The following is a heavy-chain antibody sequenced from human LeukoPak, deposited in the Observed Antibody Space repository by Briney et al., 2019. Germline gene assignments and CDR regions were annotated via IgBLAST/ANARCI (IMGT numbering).Heavy chain of an antibody. CDR3: AKDAARGAAAGTRGDY. V-gene: IGHV3-23*01. CDR1: GFTFTKYA. CDR2: ISDSGDST. J-gene: IGHJ4*02. Sequence: GGSQRLSCEASGFTFTKYAMSWVRQAPGRGLEWVSVISDSGDSTYCADSVKGRFTISRDNSKTTLYLQMSSLRAEDTAIYYCAKDAARGAAAGTRGDYWGQGTLVTVSS. D-gene: IGHD6-13*01.